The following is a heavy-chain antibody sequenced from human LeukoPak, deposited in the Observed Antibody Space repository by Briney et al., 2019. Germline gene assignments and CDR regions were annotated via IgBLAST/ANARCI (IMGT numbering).Heavy chain of an antibody. Sequence: PSETLSLTCTVSGGSISSSRYYWGWIRQPPGKGLECIGSIYYSGSTYCNPSLKSRVTISVDKSKNQFSLKLSSVTAADTAVYYCARLVEAHEEAPYTNWFDPWGQGTLVTVSS. V-gene: IGHV4-39*07. CDR3: ARLVEAHEEAPYTNWFDP. D-gene: IGHD1-26*01. CDR2: IYYSGST. CDR1: GGSISSSRYY. J-gene: IGHJ5*02.